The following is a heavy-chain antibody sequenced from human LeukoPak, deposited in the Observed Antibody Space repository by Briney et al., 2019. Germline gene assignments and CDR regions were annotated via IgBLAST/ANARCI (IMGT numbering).Heavy chain of an antibody. D-gene: IGHD6-19*01. CDR2: INAGNGNT. Sequence: GASVKCSCRASGYTFTSYAMHWVRQAPGQRLEWMGWINAGNGNTKYSQKFQGRVTITRDTSASTAYMELSSLRSEDTAVYYCARDREQWSNAFDIWGQGTMVTVSS. J-gene: IGHJ3*02. CDR1: GYTFTSYA. CDR3: ARDREQWSNAFDI. V-gene: IGHV1-3*01.